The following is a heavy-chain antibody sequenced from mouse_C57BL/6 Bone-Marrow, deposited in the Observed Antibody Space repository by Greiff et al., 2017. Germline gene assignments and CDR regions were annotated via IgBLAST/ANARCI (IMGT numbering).Heavy chain of an antibody. CDR3: AVYYGDHWFAY. CDR1: GYTFTSHG. CDR2: IDPSDSYT. D-gene: IGHD2-13*01. Sequence: QVQLQQPGAELVMPGASVKLSCRVSGYTFTSHGMPWVKQRPGQGLEWIGEIDPSDSYTNYNQKFKGKSTLTIDKSSSTTYMQLSSLTSADSAVYYCAVYYGDHWFAYWGQGTLVTVSA. J-gene: IGHJ3*01. V-gene: IGHV1-69*01.